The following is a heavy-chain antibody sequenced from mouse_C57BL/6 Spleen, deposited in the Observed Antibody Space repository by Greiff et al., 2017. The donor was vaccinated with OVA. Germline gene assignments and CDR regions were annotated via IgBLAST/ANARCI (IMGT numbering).Heavy chain of an antibody. Sequence: EVQVVESGGGLVKPGGSLKLSCAASGFTFSSYAMSWVRQTPEKRLEWVATISDGGSYTYYPDNVKGRFTISRDNAKNNLYLQMSHLKSEDTAMYYCARGYDGYYPYFDYWGQGTTLTVSS. D-gene: IGHD2-3*01. CDR2: ISDGGSYT. J-gene: IGHJ2*01. CDR3: ARGYDGYYPYFDY. CDR1: GFTFSSYA. V-gene: IGHV5-4*01.